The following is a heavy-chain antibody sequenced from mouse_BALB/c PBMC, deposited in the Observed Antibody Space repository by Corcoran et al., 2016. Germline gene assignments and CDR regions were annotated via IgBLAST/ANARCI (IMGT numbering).Heavy chain of an antibody. CDR2: IDPNNGGT. Sequence: EVQMQQSGPELVKPGASVKMSCKASGYTFTDYYMKWVKQRHGKSLEWIGDIDPNNGGTSYNQNFKGKATLTVDKSSSTAYMQLNSLTSEDSAVYFCARDRYWYFDVWGAGTTVTVSS. V-gene: IGHV1-26*01. J-gene: IGHJ1*01. D-gene: IGHD2-14*01. CDR1: GYTFTDYY. CDR3: ARDRYWYFDV.